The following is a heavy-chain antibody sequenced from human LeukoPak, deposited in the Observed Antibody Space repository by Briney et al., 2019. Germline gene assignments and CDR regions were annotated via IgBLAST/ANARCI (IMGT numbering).Heavy chain of an antibody. Sequence: ASVKVSCKASGYTFTSYAMNWVRQAPGQGLEGMGWINTNTGNPTYAQGFTGRFVFSLDTSVSTAYLQISSLKAEDTAVYYCASLGYCSGGSCGPLAWGQGTLVTVSS. D-gene: IGHD2-15*01. CDR1: GYTFTSYA. V-gene: IGHV7-4-1*02. CDR2: INTNTGNP. J-gene: IGHJ4*02. CDR3: ASLGYCSGGSCGPLA.